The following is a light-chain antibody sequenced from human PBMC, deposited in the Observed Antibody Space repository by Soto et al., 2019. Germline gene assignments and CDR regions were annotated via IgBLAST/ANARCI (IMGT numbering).Light chain of an antibody. J-gene: IGKJ2*01. CDR3: QQYYTTPPYT. CDR1: QSILFTSNNKNY. CDR2: WAS. Sequence: DIVMTQSPDSLAVSLGERAAINCKSSQSILFTSNNKNYLVWYQQKPGQPPKLLIYWASTRESGVPDRFSGSGSGTDFTLTISSLQAEDVAVYYCQQYYTTPPYTFGQGTKVEIK. V-gene: IGKV4-1*01.